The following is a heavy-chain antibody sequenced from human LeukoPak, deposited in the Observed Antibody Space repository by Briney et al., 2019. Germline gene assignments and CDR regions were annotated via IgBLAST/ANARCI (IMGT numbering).Heavy chain of an antibody. CDR3: ERHPRPYYYDSSGYYWGYYFDY. V-gene: IGHV4-39*01. CDR1: GGSISSSSYY. Sequence: SETLSLTCTVSGGSISSSSYYWGWIRQPPGKGLEWIGSIYYSGSTYYNPSLKSRVTISVDTSKNQFSLKLSSVTAADTAVYYCERHPRPYYYDSSGYYWGYYFDYWGQGTLVTVSS. J-gene: IGHJ4*02. D-gene: IGHD3-22*01. CDR2: IYYSGST.